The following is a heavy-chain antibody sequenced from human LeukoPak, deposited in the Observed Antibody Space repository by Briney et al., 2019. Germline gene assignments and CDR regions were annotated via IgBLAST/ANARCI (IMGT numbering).Heavy chain of an antibody. CDR3: ATQAYSDFVY. D-gene: IGHD4-11*01. J-gene: IGHJ4*02. V-gene: IGHV3-7*01. Sequence: GGSLRLSCGASGLTLRNYWMAWVRQSPGKGLERVASISADGSFTDYVASVRGRFTVSRDNADNSMYLQMNSLTAEDTAVYYCATQAYSDFVYWGRGILVSVSS. CDR2: ISADGSFT. CDR1: GLTLRNYW.